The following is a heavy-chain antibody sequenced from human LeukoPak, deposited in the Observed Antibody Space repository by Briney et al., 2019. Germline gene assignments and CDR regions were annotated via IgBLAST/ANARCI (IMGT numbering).Heavy chain of an antibody. CDR1: GFTFSSYW. V-gene: IGHV3-7*01. CDR2: IKQDGSEK. CDR3: ARLPVPGVTTYYYYYYMDV. D-gene: IGHD2-21*02. Sequence: GGSLRLSCAAPGFTFSSYWMSWVRQAPGKGLEWVANIKQDGSEKYYVDSVKGRFTISRDSAKNSLYLQMNSLRAEDTAVYYCARLPVPGVTTYYYYYYMDVWGKGTTVTVSS. J-gene: IGHJ6*03.